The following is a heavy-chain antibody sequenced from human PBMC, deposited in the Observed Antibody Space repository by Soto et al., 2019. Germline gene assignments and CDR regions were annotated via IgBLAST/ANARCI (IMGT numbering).Heavy chain of an antibody. Sequence: QVTLKESGPVLVKPTETLTLRCTVSGLSITDSEMGVSWIRQPPGQPLEWLAHIDSSGEKSYRTFLKSRLAIPKDTSKSQIGLTMTNMDPADTATYYCXXRHLAVAVSPWFDPWGQGIPVTVSS. J-gene: IGHJ5*02. D-gene: IGHD6-19*01. V-gene: IGHV2-26*01. CDR3: XXRHLAVAVSPWFDP. CDR1: GLSITDSEMG. CDR2: IDSSGEK.